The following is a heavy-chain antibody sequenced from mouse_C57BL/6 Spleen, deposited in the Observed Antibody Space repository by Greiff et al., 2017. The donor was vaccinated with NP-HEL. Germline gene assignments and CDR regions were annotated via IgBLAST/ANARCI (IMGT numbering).Heavy chain of an antibody. CDR3: TTLVLRSYYAMDY. J-gene: IGHJ4*01. D-gene: IGHD1-1*01. CDR1: GFNIKDYY. CDR2: IDPEDGDT. Sequence: EVQLQQSGAELVRPGASVKLSCTASGFNIKDYYMHWVKQRPEQGLEWIGRIDPEDGDTEYAPKFQGKATMTADTSSNTAYLQLSSLTSEDTAVYYCTTLVLRSYYAMDYWGQGTSVTVSS. V-gene: IGHV14-1*01.